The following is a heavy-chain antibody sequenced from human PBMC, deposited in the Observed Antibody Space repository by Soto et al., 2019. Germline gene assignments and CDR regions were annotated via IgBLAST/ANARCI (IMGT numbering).Heavy chain of an antibody. Sequence: GGSLRLSCAASGFTFSRYWMNWVRQAPGKGLEWVANIKQDGTEKNYVDSVKGRFTISRDNARNSLYLQMDSLRAEDTAVYFCARGDTPMITGMDSYDIWGQGTMVTVSS. CDR2: IKQDGTEK. CDR3: ARGDTPMITGMDSYDI. D-gene: IGHD5-18*01. J-gene: IGHJ3*02. V-gene: IGHV3-7*01. CDR1: GFTFSRYW.